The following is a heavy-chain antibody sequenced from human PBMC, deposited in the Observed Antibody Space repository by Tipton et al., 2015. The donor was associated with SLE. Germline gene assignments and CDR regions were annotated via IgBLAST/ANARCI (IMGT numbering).Heavy chain of an antibody. V-gene: IGHV4-34*01. Sequence: LRLSCAASGFTVSSHYMSWVRQAPRKGLEWIGEINHSGSTNYSPSLKSRVTISVDTSKNQFSLKLSSVTAADTAVYFCARGPLSIEIPAAGVIDHWGQGTLVTVSS. J-gene: IGHJ4*02. CDR1: GFTVSSHY. CDR2: INHSGST. CDR3: ARGPLSIEIPAAGVIDH. D-gene: IGHD6-13*01.